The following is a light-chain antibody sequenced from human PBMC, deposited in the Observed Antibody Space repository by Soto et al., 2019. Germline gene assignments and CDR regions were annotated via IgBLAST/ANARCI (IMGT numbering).Light chain of an antibody. CDR2: GAS. J-gene: IGKJ4*01. Sequence: EIVMTQSPATLSVSPGERATLSCRASQSVSSNLAWYQQKPGQAPRLLSYGASTRAAGISARFRGSGSGTEFTLTISSLQSADFALSYCQQYNNWPPLTFGRGTKVEIK. CDR3: QQYNNWPPLT. V-gene: IGKV3-15*01. CDR1: QSVSSN.